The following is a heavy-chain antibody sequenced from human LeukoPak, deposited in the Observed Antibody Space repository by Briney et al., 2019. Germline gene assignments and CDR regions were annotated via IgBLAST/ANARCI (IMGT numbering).Heavy chain of an antibody. D-gene: IGHD3-10*01. J-gene: IGHJ6*02. Sequence: GGSLRLSCAASGFTFSSYSMNWVRQAPGKGLEWVSSISSSSSYIYYADSVKGRFTISRDNAKNSLYLQMNSLRAEDTAVYYCARDLPTKWFGELLDDYYYGMDVWGQGTTVTVSS. CDR1: GFTFSSYS. CDR2: ISSSSSYI. CDR3: ARDLPTKWFGELLDDYYYGMDV. V-gene: IGHV3-21*01.